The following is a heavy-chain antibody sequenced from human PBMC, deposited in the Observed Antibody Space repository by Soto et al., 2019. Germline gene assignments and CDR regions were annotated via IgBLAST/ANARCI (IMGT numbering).Heavy chain of an antibody. V-gene: IGHV4-39*01. CDR3: ASHTAMAYWDHYYYGMDV. CDR1: GGSISSSSYY. CDR2: IYYSGST. Sequence: ETLSLTCTVSGGSISSSSYYWGWIRQPPGKGLEWIGSIYYSGSTYYNPSLKSRVTISVDTSKNQFSLKLSSVTAADTAVYYCASHTAMAYWDHYYYGMDVWGQGTTV. J-gene: IGHJ6*02. D-gene: IGHD5-18*01.